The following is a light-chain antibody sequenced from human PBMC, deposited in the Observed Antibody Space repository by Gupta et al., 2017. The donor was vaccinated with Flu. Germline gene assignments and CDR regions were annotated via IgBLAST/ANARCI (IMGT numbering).Light chain of an antibody. CDR2: LGS. J-gene: IGKJ2*02. CDR3: MQALQTPRT. V-gene: IGKV2-28*01. Sequence: ISCRSSQGFLHNNGNNYLHWYLHKPGQSPKLLIYLGSNRASGVPGRFSGSGSGTDFTLKISRVEAEDVGVYYCMQALQTPRTVGQGTKLEIK. CDR1: QGFLHNNGNNY.